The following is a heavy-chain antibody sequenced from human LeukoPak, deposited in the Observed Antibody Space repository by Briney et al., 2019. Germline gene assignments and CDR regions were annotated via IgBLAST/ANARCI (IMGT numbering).Heavy chain of an antibody. J-gene: IGHJ4*02. Sequence: HGESLKISCKGSGYSFTSYWIGWVRHMPGKGLEWMGIIYPGDSDTRYSPSFQAQVTISADKSITTAYLQWSNLRASDTAMYFCAKLRDGRAFGAIDYWGQGTLVTVSS. D-gene: IGHD3-10*01. CDR3: AKLRDGRAFGAIDY. CDR2: IYPGDSDT. V-gene: IGHV5-51*01. CDR1: GYSFTSYW.